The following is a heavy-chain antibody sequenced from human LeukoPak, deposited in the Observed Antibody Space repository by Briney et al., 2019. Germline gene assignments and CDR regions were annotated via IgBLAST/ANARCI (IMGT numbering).Heavy chain of an antibody. J-gene: IGHJ4*02. D-gene: IGHD3-16*01. CDR2: IYYSGST. CDR1: GGSISSYY. Sequence: SATLSLTCTVSGGSISSYYWSWIRQPPGKGLEWIGYIYYSGSTNYNPSLKSRVTISVDTSKNQFSLKLSSVTAADTAVYYCARGSFGDGGAVDYWGQGTLVTVSS. V-gene: IGHV4-59*01. CDR3: ARGSFGDGGAVDY.